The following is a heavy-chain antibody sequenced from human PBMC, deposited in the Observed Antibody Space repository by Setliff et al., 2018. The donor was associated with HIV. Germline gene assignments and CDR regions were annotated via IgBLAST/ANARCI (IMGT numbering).Heavy chain of an antibody. CDR2: ISSTGGST. Sequence: PGGSLRLSCVGSGFTFSIYAMNWVRQAPGKGLEWVSTISSTGGSTYYADSVKGRFTISRDNARNTVYLQMDSLRAEDTAVYYCVSGIIRLIGDYWGQGTLVTVSS. J-gene: IGHJ4*02. D-gene: IGHD1-20*01. CDR1: GFTFSIYA. CDR3: VSGIIRLIGDY. V-gene: IGHV3-23*01.